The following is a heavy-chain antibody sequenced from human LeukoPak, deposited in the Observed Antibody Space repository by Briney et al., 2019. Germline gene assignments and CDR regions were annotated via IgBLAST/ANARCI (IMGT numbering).Heavy chain of an antibody. Sequence: SVKVSCKASGYTFTSYAISWVRQAPGQGLEWMGGIIPIFGTANYAQKFQGRVTITADESTSTAYMGLSSLRSEDTAMYYCARGGVTMVRGSDPYYFDYWGQGTLVTVSS. D-gene: IGHD3-10*01. V-gene: IGHV1-69*13. CDR1: GYTFTSYA. CDR3: ARGGVTMVRGSDPYYFDY. CDR2: IIPIFGTA. J-gene: IGHJ4*02.